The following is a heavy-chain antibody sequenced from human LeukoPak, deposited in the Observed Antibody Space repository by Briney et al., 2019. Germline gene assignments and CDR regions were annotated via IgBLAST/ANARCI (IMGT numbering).Heavy chain of an antibody. J-gene: IGHJ3*02. D-gene: IGHD3-22*01. CDR2: IYSDGRT. CDR1: GFTFSSYA. Sequence: PGGSLRLSCAASGFTFSSYAMSWVRQAPGKGLEWVSLIYSDGRTYYADSVKGRCTISRDNSKNTLYLQMNSLRVEDTAVYYCARGLFLSGYLDAFDIWGQGTVVTVSS. CDR3: ARGLFLSGYLDAFDI. V-gene: IGHV3-53*01.